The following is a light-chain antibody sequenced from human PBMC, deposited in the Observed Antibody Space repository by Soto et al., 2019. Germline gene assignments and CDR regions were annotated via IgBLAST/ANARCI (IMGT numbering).Light chain of an antibody. CDR1: QSVLYNSDNKNY. J-gene: IGKJ4*01. CDR3: QQYYTTLT. Sequence: DIVMTQAPDSLAVSLGERATINCKSSQSVLYNSDNKNYLAWYQQQPGQPPKLLIYCASTRDSVVPDRFSGSGSRADFTLTISSLQAEDVAVYYCQQYYTTLTFCGGTKVEIK. V-gene: IGKV4-1*01. CDR2: CAS.